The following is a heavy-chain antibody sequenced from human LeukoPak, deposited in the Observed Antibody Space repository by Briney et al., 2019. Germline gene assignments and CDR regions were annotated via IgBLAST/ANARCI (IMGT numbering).Heavy chain of an antibody. J-gene: IGHJ4*02. CDR2: IIPIFGTA. D-gene: IGHD5-12*01. Sequence: SVKVSCKASGYTFTSYGISWVRQAPGQGLEWMGGIIPIFGTANYAQKFQGRVTITTDESTSTAYMELSSLRSEDTAVYYCARSDIRRYYFDYWGQGTLVTVSS. V-gene: IGHV1-69*05. CDR1: GYTFTSYG. CDR3: ARSDIRRYYFDY.